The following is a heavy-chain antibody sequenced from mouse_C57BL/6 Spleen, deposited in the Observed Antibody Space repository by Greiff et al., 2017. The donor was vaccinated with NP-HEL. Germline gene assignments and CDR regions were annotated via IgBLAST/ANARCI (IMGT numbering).Heavy chain of an antibody. D-gene: IGHD1-1*01. CDR1: GYSITSGYY. V-gene: IGHV3-6*01. CDR3: ARDRGYYYGSSPYYFDY. CDR2: ISYDGSN. Sequence: ESGPGLVKPSQSLSLTCSVTGYSITSGYYWNWIRQFPGNKLEWMGYISYDGSNNYNPSLKNRISITRDTSKNQFFLKLNSVTTEDTATYYCARDRGYYYGSSPYYFDYWGQGTTLTVSS. J-gene: IGHJ2*01.